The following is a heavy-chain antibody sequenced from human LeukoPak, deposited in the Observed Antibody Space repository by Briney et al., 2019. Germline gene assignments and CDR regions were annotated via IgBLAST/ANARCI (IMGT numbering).Heavy chain of an antibody. CDR3: ARDLNYVLKAFDI. CDR2: ISAYNGST. D-gene: IGHD3-10*02. V-gene: IGHV1-18*01. CDR1: GYTFTSYG. J-gene: IGHJ3*02. Sequence: GASVKVSCKASGYTFTSYGISWVRQAPGQGLEWMGWISAYNGSTDYAQKLQGRVTMTTDTPTSTAYMELRSLRSDDTAVYYCARDLNYVLKAFDIWGQGTMVTVSS.